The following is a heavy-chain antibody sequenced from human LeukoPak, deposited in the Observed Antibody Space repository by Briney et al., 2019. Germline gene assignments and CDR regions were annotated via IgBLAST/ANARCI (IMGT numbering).Heavy chain of an antibody. CDR2: ISSSSSYI. V-gene: IGHV3-21*01. Sequence: AGGSLRLSCAASGFTFSSYSMNWVRQAPGKGLEWVSSISSSSSYIYYADSVKGRFTISRDNAKNSLYPQMNSLRAEDTAVYYCARDIGRIAVAGFDYWGQGTLVTVSS. D-gene: IGHD6-19*01. CDR1: GFTFSSYS. CDR3: ARDIGRIAVAGFDY. J-gene: IGHJ4*02.